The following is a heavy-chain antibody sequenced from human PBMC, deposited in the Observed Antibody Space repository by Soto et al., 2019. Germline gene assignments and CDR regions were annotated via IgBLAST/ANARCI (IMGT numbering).Heavy chain of an antibody. D-gene: IGHD2-15*01. V-gene: IGHV1-69*01. CDR1: GGTLRSFA. CDR2: IIPVFGAI. J-gene: IGHJ4*01. CDR3: ARSGYCSGGSCYRGYLDF. Sequence: SVKVSCKASGGTLRSFAISWVRQAPGRGLEWMGEIIPVFGAIKYAPKLQGTVTITADESTNTAYMELSSLISENTAVYYCARSGYCSGGSCYRGYLDFWGQGTLVTVSS.